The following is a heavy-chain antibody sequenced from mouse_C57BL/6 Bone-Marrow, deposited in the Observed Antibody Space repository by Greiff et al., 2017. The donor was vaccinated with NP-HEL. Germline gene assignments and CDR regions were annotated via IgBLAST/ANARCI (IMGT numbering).Heavy chain of an antibody. CDR2: IHPNSGST. D-gene: IGHD1-1*01. CDR1: GYTFTSYW. CDR3: ARRENYFWYFDV. Sequence: QVQLQQPGAELVKPGASVKLSCKASGYTFTSYWMHWVKQRPGQGLEWIGMIHPNSGSTNYNEKFKSKATLTVDKSSSTAYMQLSSLTSEDSAVYYCARRENYFWYFDVWGTGTTVTVSS. V-gene: IGHV1-64*01. J-gene: IGHJ1*03.